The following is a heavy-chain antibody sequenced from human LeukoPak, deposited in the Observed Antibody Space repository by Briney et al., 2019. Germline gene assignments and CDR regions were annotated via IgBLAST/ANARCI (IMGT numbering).Heavy chain of an antibody. CDR3: ARDGYGHGSLDY. Sequence: PGGSLRLSCAASGFTVSGNYMTWVRQAPGKGLEWVAVIWYDGSNENYADSVKGRFSISRDGSKNTLDLQINSLRDEDTAVYYCARDGYGHGSLDYWGQGTLVSVSS. CDR1: GFTVSGNY. J-gene: IGHJ4*02. CDR2: IWYDGSNE. D-gene: IGHD5-18*01. V-gene: IGHV3-33*08.